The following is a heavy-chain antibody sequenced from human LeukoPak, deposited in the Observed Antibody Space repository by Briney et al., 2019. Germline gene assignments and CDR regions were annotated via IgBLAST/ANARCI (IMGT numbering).Heavy chain of an antibody. D-gene: IGHD2-2*02. V-gene: IGHV1-18*01. Sequence: ASVKVSCKASGYTFTSYGISWVRQAPGQGLEWMGWISAYNGNTNYAQKLRGRVTMTTDTSTSTAYMELRSLRSDDTAVYYCARDSIVVVPADIDYWGQGTLVTVSS. CDR2: ISAYNGNT. CDR3: ARDSIVVVPADIDY. CDR1: GYTFTSYG. J-gene: IGHJ4*02.